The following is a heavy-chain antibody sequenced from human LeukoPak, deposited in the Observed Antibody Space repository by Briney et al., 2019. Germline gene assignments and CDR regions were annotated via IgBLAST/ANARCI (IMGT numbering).Heavy chain of an antibody. CDR1: GGSFSGYY. CDR2: INDSGST. J-gene: IGHJ4*02. V-gene: IGHV4-34*01. CDR3: ASSPSQLVPLDY. D-gene: IGHD6-6*01. Sequence: TSETLSLTCAVYGGSFSGYYWSWVRQTPGKGLEWIGEINDSGSTHNNPSLESRVTISVDTSNNQFSLRLSSVTAADTAVYYCASSPSQLVPLDYWGQGILVTVSS.